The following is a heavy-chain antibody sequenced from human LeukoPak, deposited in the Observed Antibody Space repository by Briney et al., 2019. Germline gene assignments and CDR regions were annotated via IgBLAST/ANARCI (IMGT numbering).Heavy chain of an antibody. CDR3: ASPRRDGYNYYGMDV. CDR2: IYPCDSDT. CDR1: GYSFTSYW. Sequence: GESLKISCKGSGYSFTSYWIGWVRQIPGKGLEWMWIIYPCDSDTRYSPSFQGQVTISADKSISNAYLKWRSLKASDTDMYYCASPRRDGYNYYGMDVWGQGTTVTVSS. D-gene: IGHD5-24*01. J-gene: IGHJ6*02. V-gene: IGHV5-51*01.